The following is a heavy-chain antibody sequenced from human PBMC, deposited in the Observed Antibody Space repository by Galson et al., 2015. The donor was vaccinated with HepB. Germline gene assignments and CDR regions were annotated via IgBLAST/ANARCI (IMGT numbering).Heavy chain of an antibody. D-gene: IGHD2/OR15-2a*01. CDR1: GFSLSTSGMC. J-gene: IGHJ6*02. CDR2: IDWDDDK. CDR3: ARTPSMPPVTYGMDV. Sequence: PALVKPTQTLTLTCTFSGFSLSTSGMCVSWIRQPPGKALEWLALIDWDDDKYYSTSLKTRLTISKDTSKNQVVLTMTNMDPVDTATYYCARTPSMPPVTYGMDVWGQGTTVTVSS. V-gene: IGHV2-70*01.